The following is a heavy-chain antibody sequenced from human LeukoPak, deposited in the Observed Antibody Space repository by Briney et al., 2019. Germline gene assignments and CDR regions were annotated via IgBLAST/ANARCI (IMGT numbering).Heavy chain of an antibody. D-gene: IGHD3-22*01. V-gene: IGHV3-23*01. J-gene: IGHJ4*02. CDR1: GFTFSSYA. Sequence: GGSLRLSCAASGFTFSSYAMSWVRQAPGKGLEWVSAISGGGGSTYYADSVKGRFTIPRANSKNTLILQMNSLRAEDTAVYYCAKDYYDSSGYGPLDYWGQGTLVTVSS. CDR2: ISGGGGST. CDR3: AKDYYDSSGYGPLDY.